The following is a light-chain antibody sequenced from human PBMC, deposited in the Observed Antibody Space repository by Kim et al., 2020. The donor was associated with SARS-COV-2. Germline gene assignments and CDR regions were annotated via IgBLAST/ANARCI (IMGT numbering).Light chain of an antibody. CDR1: SLRNYY. V-gene: IGLV3-19*01. CDR2: GRN. J-gene: IGLJ3*02. CDR3: EFRDSSGNLGV. Sequence: SSELTQDPVVYVALGQTVRITCQGDSLRNYYASWYQQKPGQAPVLVIYGRNNLPSGIPDRFSGSSSGNTASLTITGAQAEDEADYYCEFRDSSGNLGVFGGGTKVIVL.